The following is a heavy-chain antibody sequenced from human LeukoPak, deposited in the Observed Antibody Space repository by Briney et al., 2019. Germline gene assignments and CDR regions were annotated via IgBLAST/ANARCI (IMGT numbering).Heavy chain of an antibody. CDR1: GFTFCTYG. D-gene: IGHD2-2*01. CDR2: IWSDGSNK. J-gene: IGHJ4*02. CDR3: ASVCSGTSCHFDY. Sequence: GGSLRLSCTASGFTFCTYGMYWVRQAPGKGLEWVATIWSDGSNKYYADSVKGRFTISRDNSKNTLYLQMNSLRAEDTAVYYCASVCSGTSCHFDYWGQGTLVTVSS. V-gene: IGHV3-33*01.